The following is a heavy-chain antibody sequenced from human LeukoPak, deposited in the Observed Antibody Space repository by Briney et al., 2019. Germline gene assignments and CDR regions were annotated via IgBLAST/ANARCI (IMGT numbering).Heavy chain of an antibody. CDR3: AMLQVGCSSTSCPGHFQH. V-gene: IGHV4-61*02. D-gene: IGHD2-2*01. CDR2: VYPSGNT. Sequence: SETLSLTCTVSGSSISSYNYYWSWVRQPAGKGLEWIGRVYPSGNTNYNPYNPSLTDRVTISIDASRNQFSLILTSVTAADTAVYYCAMLQVGCSSTSCPGHFQHWGQGTLVTVSS. J-gene: IGHJ1*01. CDR1: GSSISSYNYY.